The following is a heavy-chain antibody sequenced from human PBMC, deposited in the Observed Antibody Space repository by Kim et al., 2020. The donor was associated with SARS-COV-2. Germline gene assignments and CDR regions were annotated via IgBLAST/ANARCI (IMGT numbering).Heavy chain of an antibody. J-gene: IGHJ4*02. CDR2: VDPASGAT. V-gene: IGHV1-2*06. CDR3: AKKGGATTRDY. CDR1: GYIVTDYW. Sequence: ASVKVSCKASGYIVTDYWLYWVRQAPGQGFEWVGRVDPASGATKYAQKFQGRVTMTRDASMNTVHMQLSRLTSDYTAVYYCAKKGGATTRDYWGPGTLVTVSS. D-gene: IGHD1-26*01.